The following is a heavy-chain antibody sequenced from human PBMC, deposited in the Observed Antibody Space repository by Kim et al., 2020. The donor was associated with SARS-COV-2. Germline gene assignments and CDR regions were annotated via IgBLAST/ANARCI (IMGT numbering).Heavy chain of an antibody. J-gene: IGHJ4*02. CDR1: GYSISSGYY. CDR2: IYHSGST. D-gene: IGHD3-22*01. V-gene: IGHV4-38-2*02. Sequence: SETLSLTCTVSGYSISSGYYWGWIRQPPGKGLEWIGSIYHSGSTYYNPSLKSRVTISVDTSKNQFSLKLSSVTAADTAVYYCARVPSKSSGYEGVVYWGQGTLVTVSS. CDR3: ARVPSKSSGYEGVVY.